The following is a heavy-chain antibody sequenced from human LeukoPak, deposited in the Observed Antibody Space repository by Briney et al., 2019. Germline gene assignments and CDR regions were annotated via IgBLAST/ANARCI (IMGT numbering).Heavy chain of an antibody. Sequence: PGGSLRLSCAASGFTFSSYSMNWVRQAPGKGLEWVSSISSSSSYIYYADSVKGRFTISRDNAKNSLYLQMNSLRAEDTAVYYCARDRGGSGPTTTDYWGQGTLVTVSS. CDR2: ISSSSSYI. J-gene: IGHJ4*02. D-gene: IGHD6-19*01. V-gene: IGHV3-21*01. CDR1: GFTFSSYS. CDR3: ARDRGGSGPTTTDY.